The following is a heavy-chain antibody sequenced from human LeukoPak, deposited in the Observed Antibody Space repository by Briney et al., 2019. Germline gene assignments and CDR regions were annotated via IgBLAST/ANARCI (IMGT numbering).Heavy chain of an antibody. CDR2: IKQDGSEK. V-gene: IGHV3-7*03. CDR1: GFTFSSYW. J-gene: IGHJ3*02. Sequence: GSLRLSCAASGFTFSSYWMSWVRQAPGKGLEWVANIKQDGSEKYYVDSVKGRFTISRDNAKNSLYLQMNSLRAEDTALYYCAKDFTPSGSYYTDDAFDIWGQGTMVTVSS. D-gene: IGHD3-10*01. CDR3: AKDFTPSGSYYTDDAFDI.